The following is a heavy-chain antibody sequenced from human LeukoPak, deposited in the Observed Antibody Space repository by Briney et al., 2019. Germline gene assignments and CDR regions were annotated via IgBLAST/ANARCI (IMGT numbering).Heavy chain of an antibody. Sequence: ASVKVSCKASGYTFTSYYMHWVRQAPGQGLEWMGWINPNSGGTNYAQKFQGRVTMTRDTSISTAYMELSRLRSDDTAVYYCARADSGYGAWFDPWGQGTLVTVSS. CDR1: GYTFTSYY. J-gene: IGHJ5*01. CDR3: ARADSGYGAWFDP. V-gene: IGHV1-2*02. CDR2: INPNSGGT. D-gene: IGHD5-12*01.